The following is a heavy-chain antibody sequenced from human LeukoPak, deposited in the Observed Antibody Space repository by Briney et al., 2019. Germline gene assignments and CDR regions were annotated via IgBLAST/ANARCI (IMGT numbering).Heavy chain of an antibody. CDR2: IIPGFGAT. J-gene: IGHJ5*02. CDR1: GYTFTGFH. D-gene: IGHD5-18*01. CDR3: AAPLRAGYMYGFQS. V-gene: IGHV1-69*13. Sequence: SVKVSCKASGYTFTGFHMHWVRQAPGQGLEWMGGIIPGFGATDYADKFQGRVTITADEFTSTAYIDLTSLRSDDTAIYFCAAPLRAGYMYGFQSWGQGTLVTVSS.